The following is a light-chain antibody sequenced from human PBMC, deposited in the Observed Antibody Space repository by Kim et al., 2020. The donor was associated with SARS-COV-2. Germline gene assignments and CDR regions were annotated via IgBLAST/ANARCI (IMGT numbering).Light chain of an antibody. CDR3: QQRSNWPARYT. CDR2: DAF. CDR1: QSVSSY. Sequence: SQGESATRSCRASQSVSSYVAWYQQKPGQAPRLLIYDAFNRATGITARFSGSGSGTDFTLTISSLEPEDFAVYHCQQRSNWPARYTFGQGTKLEI. V-gene: IGKV3-11*01. J-gene: IGKJ2*01.